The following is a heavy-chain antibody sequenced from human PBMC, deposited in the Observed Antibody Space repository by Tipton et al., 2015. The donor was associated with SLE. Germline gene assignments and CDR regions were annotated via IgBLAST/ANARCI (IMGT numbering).Heavy chain of an antibody. Sequence: TLSLTCTVSSGSITSLYDYWGWVRQPPGKGLEWIGVLYYSGNTYYNPSLKSPVTLSIDTSKNQFSLKMRSVTAADTAVYFCARGYCSDGVCYGFGFFDYWGQGNLVTVSS. D-gene: IGHD2-8*01. CDR3: ARGYCSDGVCYGFGFFDY. CDR2: LYYSGNT. J-gene: IGHJ4*02. CDR1: SGSITSLYDY. V-gene: IGHV4-39*07.